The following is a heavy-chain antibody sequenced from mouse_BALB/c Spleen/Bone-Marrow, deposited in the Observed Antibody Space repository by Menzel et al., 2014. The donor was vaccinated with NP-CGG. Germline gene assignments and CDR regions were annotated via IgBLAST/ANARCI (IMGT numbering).Heavy chain of an antibody. CDR1: GYAFTSYL. V-gene: IGHV1-54*01. J-gene: IGHJ4*01. Sequence: QVQLQQSGAELVRPGTSVKVSCKASGYAFTSYLIEWVKQRPGQGLEWIGVINPGSGGTNYNEKFKGKATLTAGKSSSTAYMQLSSLTSDDSAVYFCARWDYAMDYWGQGTSVTVSS. CDR3: ARWDYAMDY. CDR2: INPGSGGT.